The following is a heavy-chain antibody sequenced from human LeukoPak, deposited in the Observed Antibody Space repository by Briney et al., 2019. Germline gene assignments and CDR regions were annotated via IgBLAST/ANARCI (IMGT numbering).Heavy chain of an antibody. CDR1: GFTFSRNW. J-gene: IGHJ4*02. CDR2: INPDGDQI. V-gene: IGHV3-7*01. D-gene: IGHD2/OR15-2a*01. CDR3: AKLLNMGTTYDS. Sequence: PGGSLTLSCEASGFTFSRNWMSWVRQAPGKGLDWVASINPDGDQIHYADSVRDRFIITRDNSKNSLYLQMSSLGAEDTAVYYCAKLLNMGTTYDSCGQGTLVIVSS.